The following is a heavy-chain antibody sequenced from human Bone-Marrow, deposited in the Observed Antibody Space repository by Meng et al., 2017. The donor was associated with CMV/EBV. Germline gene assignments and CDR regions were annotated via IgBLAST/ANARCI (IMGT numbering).Heavy chain of an antibody. D-gene: IGHD6-13*01. CDR2: ITQNGATT. CDR1: DFTFSNFV. V-gene: IGHV3-23*01. CDR3: AREAGGIAASPKGGMDV. Sequence: SLKISCASSDFTFSNFVMVWVRQAPGRGLEWVSAITQNGATTSYAESVKGRFTVSRDNSKNTLYLQMDSLRAEDTALYYCAREAGGIAASPKGGMDVWGQGTTVTVS. J-gene: IGHJ6*02.